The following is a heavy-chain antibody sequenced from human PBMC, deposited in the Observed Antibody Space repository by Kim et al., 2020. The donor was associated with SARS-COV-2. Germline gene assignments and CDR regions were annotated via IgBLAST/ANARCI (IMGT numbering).Heavy chain of an antibody. Sequence: ASVKVSCKASGYTFISNDISWVRQATGQGLEWMGWISAHNGNTKYAQKLQGRAIMTTDTSTITAYMELRSLRSDDTAVYYCAREMYQHLLSPFDNCGQGTLVTVSS. J-gene: IGHJ4*02. CDR2: ISAHNGNT. D-gene: IGHD2-2*01. V-gene: IGHV1-18*04. CDR3: AREMYQHLLSPFDN. CDR1: GYTFISND.